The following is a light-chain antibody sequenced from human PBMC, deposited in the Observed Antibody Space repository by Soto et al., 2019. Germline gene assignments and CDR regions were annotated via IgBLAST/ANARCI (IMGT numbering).Light chain of an antibody. V-gene: IGLV2-23*01. CDR2: EGS. CDR1: SSDVGSYNL. J-gene: IGLJ1*01. Sequence: QPVLTQPPSVSGSPGQSTTIPCTGTSSDVGSYNLVSWYQQHPGKAPKLIIYEGSKRPSGVSIRFSGSKSGNTASLTISGLQAEDEADYYCCSYAGRSTYVFGTGTRSPS. CDR3: CSYAGRSTYV.